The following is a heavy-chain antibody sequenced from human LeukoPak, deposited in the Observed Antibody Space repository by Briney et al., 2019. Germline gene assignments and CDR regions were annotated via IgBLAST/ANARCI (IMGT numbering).Heavy chain of an antibody. CDR2: INPKSGDA. V-gene: IGHV1-2*02. D-gene: IGHD3-16*01. CDR1: GSTFSDYH. CDR3: ARGEYSNGYPYRLDS. J-gene: IGHJ4*02. Sequence: GSVKVSCKASGSTFSDYHINWVRQASGQGPEWMGWINPKSGDASYNQAFQGRVTMTRDTSISTAYMELNRLRSDDTAMYYCARGEYSNGYPYRLDSWGQGTLVTVSS.